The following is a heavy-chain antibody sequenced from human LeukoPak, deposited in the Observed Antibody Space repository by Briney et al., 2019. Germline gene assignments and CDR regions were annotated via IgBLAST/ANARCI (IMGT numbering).Heavy chain of an antibody. CDR3: AKEVYYDILTGYSDGMDV. CDR1: GFTFSSYA. CDR2: ISGSGGST. D-gene: IGHD3-9*01. V-gene: IGHV3-23*01. Sequence: GGSLRLSCAASGFTFSSYAMSWVRQAPGKGLEWVSAISGSGGSTYYADSVKGRFTISRDNSKNTLYLQMNSLRAEDTAVYYCAKEVYYDILTGYSDGMDVWGQGTTVTVSS. J-gene: IGHJ6*02.